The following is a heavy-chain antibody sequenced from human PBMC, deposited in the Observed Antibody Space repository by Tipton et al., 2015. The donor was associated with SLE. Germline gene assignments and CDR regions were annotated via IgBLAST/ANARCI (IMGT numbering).Heavy chain of an antibody. J-gene: IGHJ5*02. CDR2: INPYLGFT. CDR1: GYTFTSYS. V-gene: IGHV1-2*06. Sequence: QSGAEVKKPGASVKVSCTASGYTFTSYSIHWVRQAPGQGLEWVGRINPYLGFTSYAQKFQARVTMTRDTSISTVYMELSSLRSDDSAVYYCATEVLAPAPNSFDPWSQGTLVTVSS. D-gene: IGHD1-7*01. CDR3: ATEVLAPAPNSFDP.